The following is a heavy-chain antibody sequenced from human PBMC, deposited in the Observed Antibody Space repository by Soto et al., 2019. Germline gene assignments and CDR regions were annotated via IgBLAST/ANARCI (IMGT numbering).Heavy chain of an antibody. CDR2: IYYSGST. CDR3: ARTIVPVVVVVAATPAAFDI. J-gene: IGHJ3*02. Sequence: QVQLQESGPGLVKPSQTLSLTCTVSGGSISSGDYYWSWIRQPPGKGLEWIGYIYYSGSTYYNPSRKSRVTISVDTSKNQFSLKLSSVTAADTAVYYCARTIVPVVVVVAATPAAFDIWGQGTMVTVSS. CDR1: GGSISSGDYY. D-gene: IGHD2-15*01. V-gene: IGHV4-30-4*01.